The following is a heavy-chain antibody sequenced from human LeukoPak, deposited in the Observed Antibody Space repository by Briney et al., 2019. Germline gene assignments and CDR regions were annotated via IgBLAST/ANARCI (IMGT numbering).Heavy chain of an antibody. D-gene: IGHD3-3*01. J-gene: IGHJ4*02. CDR2: ISYDGSNK. V-gene: IGHV3-30*04. CDR3: ARAYDFWSGSDY. Sequence: QPGRSLRLSCAASGITFSSYAMHWVRQAPGKGLEWVAVISYDGSNKYYADSVKGRFTISRDNSKNTLYLQMNSLRAEDTAVYYCARAYDFWSGSDYWGQGTLVTVSS. CDR1: GITFSSYA.